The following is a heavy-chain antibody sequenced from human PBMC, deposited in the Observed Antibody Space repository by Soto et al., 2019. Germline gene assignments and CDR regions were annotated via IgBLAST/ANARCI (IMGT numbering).Heavy chain of an antibody. V-gene: IGHV3-23*01. D-gene: IGHD3-3*01. CDR1: GFTFSSYA. J-gene: IGHJ4*02. CDR3: AKEHYDLCRGYYSPHFDY. Sequence: LRLSCAASGFTFSSYAMSWVRQAPGKGLEWVSAISGSGGSTYYADSVKGRFTISRDNSKNTLYLQMNSLRAEDTAVYYCAKEHYDLCRGYYSPHFDYWGQGTLVTVSA. CDR2: ISGSGGST.